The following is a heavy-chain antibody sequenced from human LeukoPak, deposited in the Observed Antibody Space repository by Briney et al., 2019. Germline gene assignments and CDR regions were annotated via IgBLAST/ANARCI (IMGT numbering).Heavy chain of an antibody. D-gene: IGHD3-3*01. CDR3: ARAVGDFWSGYSAFDI. CDR2: IYYSGST. CDR1: GGSISSGDYY. Sequence: SQTLSLTCTVSGGSISSGDYYWSWIRQPPGKGLEWIGYIYYSGSTYYNPSLKSRVTISVDTSKNQFSLRLSSVTAADTAVYYCARAVGDFWSGYSAFDIWGQGTMVTVSS. J-gene: IGHJ3*02. V-gene: IGHV4-30-4*08.